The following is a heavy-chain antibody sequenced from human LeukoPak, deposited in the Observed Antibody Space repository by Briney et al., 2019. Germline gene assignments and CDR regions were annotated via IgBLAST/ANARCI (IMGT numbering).Heavy chain of an antibody. Sequence: GGSLRLSCTASGFTFSSYAMNWVRQAPGKGLEWVSSISSSSGYKNYADSMKGRFTISRDNAQNSLYLQMNSLRAEDTAVYYCAKVRFLEWLYFDYWGQGTLVTVSS. V-gene: IGHV3-21*04. CDR1: GFTFSSYA. J-gene: IGHJ4*02. CDR3: AKVRFLEWLYFDY. D-gene: IGHD3-3*01. CDR2: ISSSSGYK.